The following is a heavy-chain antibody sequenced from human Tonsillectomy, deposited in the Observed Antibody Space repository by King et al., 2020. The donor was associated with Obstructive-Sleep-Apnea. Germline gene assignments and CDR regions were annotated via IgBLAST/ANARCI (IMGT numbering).Heavy chain of an antibody. CDR2: ISSSSSYI. Sequence: DVQLVESGGGLVKPGGSLRLSCAASGFTFSYYGMNWVRQAPGKGLDWVSSISSSSSYIYYADSVQGRFTVARDNAKKSLFLQMNSLRAEDTAVYYCAREVWVFCGGDCYSQGWYYYGMDVWGQGTTVTVSS. CDR1: GFTFSYYG. J-gene: IGHJ6*02. V-gene: IGHV3-21*01. CDR3: AREVWVFCGGDCYSQGWYYYGMDV. D-gene: IGHD2-21*02.